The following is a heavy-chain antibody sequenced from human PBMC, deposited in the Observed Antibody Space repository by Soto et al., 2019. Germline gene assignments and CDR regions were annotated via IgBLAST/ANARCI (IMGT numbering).Heavy chain of an antibody. V-gene: IGHV3-23*01. CDR3: AKGSSSGLWGHFDY. CDR1: GFTFSSYA. Sequence: GGSLRLSCAASGFTFSSYAMSWVRQAPGKGLGWVSAISGSGGSTYYADSVKGRFTISRDNSKNTLYLQMNSLRAEDTAVYYCAKGSSSGLWGHFDYWGQGTLVTVPS. D-gene: IGHD6-19*01. CDR2: ISGSGGST. J-gene: IGHJ4*02.